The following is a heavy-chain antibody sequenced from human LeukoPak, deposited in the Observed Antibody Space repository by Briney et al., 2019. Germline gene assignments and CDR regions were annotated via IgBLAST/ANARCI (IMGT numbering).Heavy chain of an antibody. D-gene: IGHD6-13*01. CDR1: GGSISSHY. J-gene: IGHJ4*02. V-gene: IGHV4-59*11. CDR3: ARGVYIAAAQYGY. CDR2: IYYSGTA. Sequence: SETLSLTCTVSGGSISSHYWSWIRQPPGKGLEWIGYIYYSGTANYNPSLKSRVTISVDTSKNQFSLKLSSVTAADTAVYYCARGVYIAAAQYGYWGQGTLVTVSS.